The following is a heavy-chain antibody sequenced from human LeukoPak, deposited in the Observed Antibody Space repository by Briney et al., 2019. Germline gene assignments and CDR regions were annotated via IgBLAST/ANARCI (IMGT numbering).Heavy chain of an antibody. Sequence: SETLSLTCTVSGDSISSYYWSWIRQPPGKGLECIGYMFFSGSTNYNPSLKSRVTMSVDTSKNQFSLKLTSVTAADTAVYYCARVVQSTDSSGFYLPEYFQHWGQGTLVTVSS. CDR1: GDSISSYY. D-gene: IGHD3-22*01. V-gene: IGHV4-59*01. J-gene: IGHJ1*01. CDR2: MFFSGST. CDR3: ARVVQSTDSSGFYLPEYFQH.